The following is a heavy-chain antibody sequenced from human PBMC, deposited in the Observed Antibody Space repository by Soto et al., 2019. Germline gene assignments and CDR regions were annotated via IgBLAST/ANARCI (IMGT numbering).Heavy chain of an antibody. J-gene: IGHJ4*02. D-gene: IGHD2-15*01. V-gene: IGHV3-49*04. CDR1: GFPIDDLA. Sequence: GGSLRLSCTGSGFPIDDLAINWVRQAPGNGLEWVGLIRNKSSQETPEYAAAVKGRFTISRDSSNGLAYLQMSSLRIEDSAVCYCTVAESPDTAYSSLDWGQGT. CDR2: IRNKSSQETP. CDR3: TVAESPDTAYSSLD.